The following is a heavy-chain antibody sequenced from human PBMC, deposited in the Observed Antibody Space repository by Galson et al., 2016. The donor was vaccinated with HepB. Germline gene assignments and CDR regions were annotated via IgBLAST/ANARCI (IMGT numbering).Heavy chain of an antibody. CDR1: GYIFISSY. Sequence: SVKVSCKASGYIFISSYIHWVRQAPGQGLEWMGIINPSGGSTSYAQKFQGRVTVTRDTSTSTVYMELSSLRSEDTAVYYCARGDYGMDVWGQGTTVTV. J-gene: IGHJ6*02. CDR3: ARGDYGMDV. V-gene: IGHV1-46*01. CDR2: INPSGGST.